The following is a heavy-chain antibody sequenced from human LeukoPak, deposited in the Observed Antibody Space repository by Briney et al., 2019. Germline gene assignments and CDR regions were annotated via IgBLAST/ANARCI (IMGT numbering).Heavy chain of an antibody. CDR3: ARDGHYDILTGYFQD. Sequence: GGCLRLSCAASGFTFSTYAMTWVRQAPGKGLEWVSAISGGGESTYYADSVRGRFTISRDNSKNTLYMQMNSLRAEDTAVYYCARDGHYDILTGYFQDWGQGTLVTVSS. CDR1: GFTFSTYA. J-gene: IGHJ1*01. V-gene: IGHV3-23*01. D-gene: IGHD3-9*01. CDR2: ISGGGEST.